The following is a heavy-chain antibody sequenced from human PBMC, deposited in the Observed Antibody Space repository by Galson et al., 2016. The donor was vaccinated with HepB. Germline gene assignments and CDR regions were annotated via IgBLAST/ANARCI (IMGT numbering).Heavy chain of an antibody. Sequence: SLRLSCAASGFPFSAYGMSWDRQAPGKGLEWVSDISYDASSLHYADSVKGRFTVSRDNSGHTLYLQMNSLIPEDTAVYYCVVSVYYRWGRGTLVTVSS. CDR1: GFPFSAYG. V-gene: IGHV3-30*03. J-gene: IGHJ5*02. CDR3: VVSVYYR. D-gene: IGHD3-22*01. CDR2: ISYDASSL.